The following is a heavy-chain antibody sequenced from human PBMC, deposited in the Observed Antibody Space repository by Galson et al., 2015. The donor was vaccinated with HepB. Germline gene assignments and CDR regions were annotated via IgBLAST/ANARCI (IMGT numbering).Heavy chain of an antibody. D-gene: IGHD3-22*01. CDR2: IHYSGST. Sequence: LSLTCTVSSNSISSYYWSWIRQPPGKGLEWIGYIHYSGSTNYNPSLKSRVTIFVDTSKNQFSLKLSSVTAADTAVYYCVRGGGYSGYYPNWFDPWGQGTLVTVSS. CDR3: VRGGGYSGYYPNWFDP. CDR1: SNSISSYY. J-gene: IGHJ5*02. V-gene: IGHV4-59*01.